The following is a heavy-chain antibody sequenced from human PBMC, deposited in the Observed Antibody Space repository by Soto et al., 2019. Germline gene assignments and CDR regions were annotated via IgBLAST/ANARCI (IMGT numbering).Heavy chain of an antibody. Sequence: SETLSLTCTVSGGSISSSSYYWGWIRQPPGKGLEWIGSIYYSGSTYYNPSLKSRVTISVDTSKNQFSLKLSSVTAADTAVYYCARHEVIGAAAAGKGFDYWGQGTLVTVSS. CDR1: GGSISSSSYY. CDR3: ARHEVIGAAAAGKGFDY. V-gene: IGHV4-39*01. CDR2: IYYSGST. J-gene: IGHJ4*02. D-gene: IGHD6-13*01.